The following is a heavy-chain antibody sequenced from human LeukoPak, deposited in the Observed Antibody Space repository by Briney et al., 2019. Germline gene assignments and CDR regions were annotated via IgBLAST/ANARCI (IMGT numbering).Heavy chain of an antibody. D-gene: IGHD3-3*01. CDR2: IIPIFGTA. CDR3: ASGTTFGVVSDYYYYMDV. V-gene: IGHV1-69*05. Sequence: ASVKVSCKASGGTFSSYAISWVRQAPGQGLEWMGGIIPIFGTANYAQKFQGRVTITTDESTSTAYMELSSLRSEDTAVYYCASGTTFGVVSDYYYYMDVWGKGTTVTVSS. J-gene: IGHJ6*03. CDR1: GGTFSSYA.